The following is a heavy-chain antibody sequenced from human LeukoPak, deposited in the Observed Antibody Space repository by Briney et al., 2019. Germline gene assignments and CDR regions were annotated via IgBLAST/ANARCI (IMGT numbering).Heavy chain of an antibody. CDR1: GGTISSYY. Sequence: SETLSLTCTVSGGTISSYYWSWIRQPPGKGLEWIGYIYRSGNTNYNPSLKSRFTIAVDTSKNQFSLRLSSVTAADTAMYYCARETPESLFDYWGQGIQVTVSS. J-gene: IGHJ4*02. D-gene: IGHD1-14*01. CDR3: ARETPESLFDY. V-gene: IGHV4-59*01. CDR2: IYRSGNT.